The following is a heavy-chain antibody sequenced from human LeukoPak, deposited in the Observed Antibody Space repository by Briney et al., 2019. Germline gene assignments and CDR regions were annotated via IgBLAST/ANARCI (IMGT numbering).Heavy chain of an antibody. D-gene: IGHD1-26*01. CDR3: SRGKIMGDDFDY. V-gene: IGHV4-39*01. CDR1: GGSISSSSYY. Sequence: SKTLSLTCTVSGGSISSSSYYWGWIRQPPGKGLEWIGSIYYSGSTYYNPSLKSRVTISVDTSKNQFSLKLSSVTAADTAVYYCSRGKIMGDDFDYWGQGTLVTVSS. J-gene: IGHJ4*02. CDR2: IYYSGST.